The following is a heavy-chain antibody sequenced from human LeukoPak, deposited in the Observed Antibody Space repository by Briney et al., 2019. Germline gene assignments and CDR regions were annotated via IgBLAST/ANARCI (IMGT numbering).Heavy chain of an antibody. CDR3: ARGRRVTQLIQVGPIFDF. V-gene: IGHV1-18*01. CDR2: ISAYNGNT. Sequence: ASVKVSCKASGYTFTSYGISWVRQAPGQGLEWMGWISAYNGNTNYAQKLQGRVTMTTDTSTSTAYMELRSLKSDDTALFYCARGRRVTQLIQVGPIFDFWGQGTLVTVSS. D-gene: IGHD3-22*01. CDR1: GYTFTSYG. J-gene: IGHJ4*02.